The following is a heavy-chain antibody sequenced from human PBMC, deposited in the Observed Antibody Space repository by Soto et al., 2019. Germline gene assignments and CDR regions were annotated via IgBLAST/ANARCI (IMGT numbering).Heavy chain of an antibody. CDR3: TRLGRDGYTTPFDY. J-gene: IGHJ4*02. Sequence: GGSLRLSCAASGFTFSNAWMSWVRQAPGKGLEWVGRIKSKTDGGTTDYAAPVKGRFTISRDDSKNTLYLQMNSLKTEDTAVYYCTRLGRDGYTTPFDYWGQGTLVTVSS. D-gene: IGHD6-25*01. V-gene: IGHV3-15*01. CDR2: IKSKTDGGTT. CDR1: GFTFSNAW.